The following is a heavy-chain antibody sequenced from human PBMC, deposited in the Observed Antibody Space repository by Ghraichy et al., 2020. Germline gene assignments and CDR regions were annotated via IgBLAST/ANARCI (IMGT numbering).Heavy chain of an antibody. V-gene: IGHV4-59*08. CDR1: GGSISSYY. CDR2: IYYSGST. CDR3: ASLTGDPKNILSQDNDY. Sequence: SETLSLTCTVSGGSISSYYWSWIRQPPGKGLEWIGYIYYSGSTNYNPSLKSRVTISVDTSKNQFSLKLSSVTAADTAVYYCASLTGDPKNILSQDNDYWGQGTLVTVSS. J-gene: IGHJ4*02. D-gene: IGHD7-27*01.